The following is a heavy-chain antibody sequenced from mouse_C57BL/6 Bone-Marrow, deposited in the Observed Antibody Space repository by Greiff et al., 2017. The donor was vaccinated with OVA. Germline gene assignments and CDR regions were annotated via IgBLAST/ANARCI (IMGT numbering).Heavy chain of an antibody. CDR3: ASATAQARLFAY. D-gene: IGHD3-2*02. CDR1: GYAFSSYW. Sequence: VKLVESGAELVKPGASVKISCKASGYAFSSYWMNWVKQRPGKGLEWIGQIYPGDGDTNYNGKFKGKATLTADNSSSTAYMQLSSLTSEDSAVYFCASATAQARLFAYWGQGTLVTVSA. CDR2: IYPGDGDT. V-gene: IGHV1-80*01. J-gene: IGHJ3*01.